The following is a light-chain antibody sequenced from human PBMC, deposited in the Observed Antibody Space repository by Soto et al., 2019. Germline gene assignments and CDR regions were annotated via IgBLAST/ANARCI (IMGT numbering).Light chain of an antibody. CDR3: CSFAGSYTYVV. Sequence: QSALTQPRSVSGSPGQSVTISCTGTSSDVGHYNYVSWYQQHPGKAPKLLVYHVSKRPSGVPDRFSGSKSGNTPSLTISGLQAEDEADYYCCSFAGSYTYVVFGGGTKLTVL. CDR1: SSDVGHYNY. CDR2: HVS. J-gene: IGLJ2*01. V-gene: IGLV2-11*01.